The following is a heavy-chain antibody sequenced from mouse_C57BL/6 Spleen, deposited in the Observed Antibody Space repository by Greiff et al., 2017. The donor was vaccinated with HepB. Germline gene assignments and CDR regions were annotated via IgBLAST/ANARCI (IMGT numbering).Heavy chain of an antibody. D-gene: IGHD2-4*01. V-gene: IGHV5-4*03. CDR1: GFTFSSYA. CDR3: ARGGGGYDSSFAY. J-gene: IGHJ3*01. Sequence: EVKLVESRGGLVKPGGSLKLSCAASGFTFSSYAMSWVRQTPEKRLEWVATISDGGSYTYYPDNVKGRFTISRDNAKNNLYLQMSHLKSEDTAMYYCARGGGGYDSSFAYWGQGTLVTVSA. CDR2: ISDGGSYT.